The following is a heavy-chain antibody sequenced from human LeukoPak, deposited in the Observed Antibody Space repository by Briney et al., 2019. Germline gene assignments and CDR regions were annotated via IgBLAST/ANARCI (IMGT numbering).Heavy chain of an antibody. V-gene: IGHV1-69*05. Sequence: SVKVSCKASGGTFRSYAISWVRQAPGKGLEWMGGIIPIFGTANYAQKFQGRFTITTDESTSTAYMELSSLRSEDTAVYYCAREEERRYYGSGSSRSAFDIWGQGTMVTVSS. CDR3: AREEERRYYGSGSSRSAFDI. CDR1: GGTFRSYA. D-gene: IGHD3-10*01. CDR2: IIPIFGTA. J-gene: IGHJ3*02.